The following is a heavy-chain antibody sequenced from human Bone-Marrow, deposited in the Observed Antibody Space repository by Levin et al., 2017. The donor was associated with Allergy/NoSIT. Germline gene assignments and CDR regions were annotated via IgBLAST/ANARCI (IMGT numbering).Heavy chain of an antibody. CDR2: ISSDATIT. CDR3: AREGKVAAADY. CDR1: GFTFSSYW. J-gene: IGHJ4*02. V-gene: IGHV3-74*01. Sequence: LSLTCAASGFTFSSYWMFWVRQAPGKGLVWVSRISSDATITAYADSVRGRFTVSRDNAKNTLYLQMNSLRAEDTAMYFCAREGKVAAADYWGQGSLVTVSS. D-gene: IGHD2-15*01.